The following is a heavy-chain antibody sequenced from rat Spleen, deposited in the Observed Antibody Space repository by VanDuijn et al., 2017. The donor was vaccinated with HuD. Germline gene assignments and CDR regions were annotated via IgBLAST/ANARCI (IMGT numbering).Heavy chain of an antibody. J-gene: IGHJ3*01. V-gene: IGHV5S23*01. Sequence: EVQLVESGGGLVQPGRSLQVSCAASGFIFNNYDMAWVRQTPTKGLEWVASISPSGGGTYYRDSVKGRFTVSRDNTKSTLYLQMDRLRSEDTALYYCASGYHYSGDWFANWGQGTLVTVSS. CDR2: ISPSGGGT. CDR1: GFIFNNYD. CDR3: ASGYHYSGDWFAN. D-gene: IGHD1-1*01.